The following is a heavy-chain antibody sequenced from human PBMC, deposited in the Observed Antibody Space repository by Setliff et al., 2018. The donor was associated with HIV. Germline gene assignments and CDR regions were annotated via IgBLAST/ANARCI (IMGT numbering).Heavy chain of an antibody. CDR3: AKNFGILQFLDLSGPTNVYYMDV. V-gene: IGHV3-7*03. CDR1: GLTFSNYW. Sequence: GGSLRLSCAASGLTFSNYWMSWVRPAPGKGLEWVANIKEDGSEKYYADSVEGRFTISRDNAKNTLFLQMNSLRAEDTALYYCAKNFGILQFLDLSGPTNVYYMDVWGTGTTVTVSS. CDR2: IKEDGSEK. J-gene: IGHJ6*03. D-gene: IGHD3-3*01.